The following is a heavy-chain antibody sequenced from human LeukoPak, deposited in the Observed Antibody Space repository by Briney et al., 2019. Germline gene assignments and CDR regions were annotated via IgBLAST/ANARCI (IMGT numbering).Heavy chain of an antibody. CDR2: IYPGDSDT. CDR3: ARGGRTGTSFFDY. D-gene: IGHD1-1*01. CDR1: GYSFSRYW. V-gene: IGHV5-51*01. Sequence: GEPLKISCKGSGYSFSRYWIGWVRQMPGKGLEWMGIIYPGDSDTIYSPSFQGQVTISADKSISTASLQWSSLKASDTAMYYCARGGRTGTSFFDYWGQGTLVTVSS. J-gene: IGHJ4*02.